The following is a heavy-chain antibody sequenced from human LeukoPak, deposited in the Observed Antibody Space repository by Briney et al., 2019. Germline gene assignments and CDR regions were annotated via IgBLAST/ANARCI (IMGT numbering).Heavy chain of an antibody. CDR2: IYSSGST. CDR1: GGSISSYY. D-gene: IGHD2-15*01. J-gene: IGHJ4*02. V-gene: IGHV4-59*01. CDR3: ARVPAYCGGGSCYGRWVDY. Sequence: PSETLSLTCTVSGGSISSYYWSWIRQPPGKGLEWIGYIYSSGSTNYNPSLKSRVTISIDTSKNQFSLKLSSVTAADTAVYYCARVPAYCGGGSCYGRWVDYWGQGTLVAVSS.